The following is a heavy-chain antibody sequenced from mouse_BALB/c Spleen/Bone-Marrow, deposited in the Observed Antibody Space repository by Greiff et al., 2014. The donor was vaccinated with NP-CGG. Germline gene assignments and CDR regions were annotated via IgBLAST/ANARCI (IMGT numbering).Heavy chain of an antibody. V-gene: IGHV14-3*02. CDR1: GFNIKDTY. J-gene: IGHJ3*01. Sequence: EVQLQESGAELVKPGASVKLSCTASGFNIKDTYMNWVKQRPEQGLEWIGRIEPANGNTRYDPKFQGKATITTDTSSNTAHLQLSSLTSEDTAVYYCARGKGIYLGFAYSGQGTLVTVSA. CDR3: ARGKGIYLGFAY. CDR2: IEPANGNT. D-gene: IGHD2-1*01.